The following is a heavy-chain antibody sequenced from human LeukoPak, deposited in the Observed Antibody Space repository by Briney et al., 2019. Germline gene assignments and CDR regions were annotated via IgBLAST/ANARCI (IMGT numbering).Heavy chain of an antibody. CDR1: GYTFTSYD. CDR3: ARGMDYDYVWGKDPFDY. CDR2: MNPNSGNT. J-gene: IGHJ4*02. Sequence: ASVKVSCKASGYTFTSYDINWVRQATGQGLEWMGWMNPNSGNTGYAQKFQGRVTMTRNTSISTAYMELSSLRSEDTAVYYCARGMDYDYVWGKDPFDYRGQGTLVTVSS. D-gene: IGHD3-16*01. V-gene: IGHV1-8*01.